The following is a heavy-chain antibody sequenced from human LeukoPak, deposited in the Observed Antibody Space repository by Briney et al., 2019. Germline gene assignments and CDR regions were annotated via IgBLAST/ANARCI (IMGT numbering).Heavy chain of an antibody. CDR3: ARGSGIAAAGLALDY. CDR1: GGSFSGHY. Sequence: SETLSLTCAVYGGSFSGHYWSWIRQPPGKGLEWIGEINHSGSTNYNPSLKSRVTISVDTSKNQFSLKLSSVTAADTAVYYCARGSGIAAAGLALDYWGQGTLVTVSS. CDR2: INHSGST. D-gene: IGHD6-13*01. V-gene: IGHV4-34*01. J-gene: IGHJ4*02.